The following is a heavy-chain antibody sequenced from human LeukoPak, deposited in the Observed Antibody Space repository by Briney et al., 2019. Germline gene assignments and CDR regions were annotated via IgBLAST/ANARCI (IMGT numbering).Heavy chain of an antibody. V-gene: IGHV7-4-1*02. CDR3: ARDGIAAARYYFDY. Sequence: GASVKVSCKASGYTFTSYAMNWVRQAPGQGLEWMGWINTNTGNPTYAQGFTGRFVFSLDTSVSTAYLQISSLKAEDTAVYYCARDGIAAARYYFDYWGQGTLVTVSS. CDR2: INTNTGNP. D-gene: IGHD6-13*01. CDR1: GYTFTSYA. J-gene: IGHJ4*02.